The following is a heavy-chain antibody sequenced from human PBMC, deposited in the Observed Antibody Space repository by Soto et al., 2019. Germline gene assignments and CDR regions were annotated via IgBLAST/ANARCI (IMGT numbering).Heavy chain of an antibody. V-gene: IGHV3-33*01. CDR2: IWFDGSKK. CDR3: ARARTRMIMDWFDP. D-gene: IGHD3-16*01. CDR1: GFRFRSYA. Sequence: VGTLRLSCAASGFRFRSYAIHWVRQAPGKGLEWLAVIWFDGSKKYYADSVKGRFTISRDNSKNTVYLDKNSLTADDSGVFYCARARTRMIMDWFDPWGHGPLVTAAS. J-gene: IGHJ5*02.